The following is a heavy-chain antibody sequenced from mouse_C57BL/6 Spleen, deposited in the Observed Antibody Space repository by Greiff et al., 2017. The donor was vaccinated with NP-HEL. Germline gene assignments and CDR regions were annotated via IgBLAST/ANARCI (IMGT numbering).Heavy chain of an antibody. V-gene: IGHV1-7*01. J-gene: IGHJ3*01. CDR1: GYTFTSYW. D-gene: IGHD2-4*01. CDR2: INPSSGYT. Sequence: QVQLKESGAELAKPGASVKLSCKASGYTFTSYWMHWVKQRPGQGLEWIGYINPSSGYTKYNQKFKDKATLTADKSSSTAYMQLSSLTYEDSAVYYCARCLYDYDDGAWFAYWGQGTLVTVSA. CDR3: ARCLYDYDDGAWFAY.